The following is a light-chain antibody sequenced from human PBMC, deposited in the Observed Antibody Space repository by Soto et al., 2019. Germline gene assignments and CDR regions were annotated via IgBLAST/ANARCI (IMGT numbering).Light chain of an antibody. CDR1: QSISNH. V-gene: IGKV1-39*01. J-gene: IGKJ4*01. CDR3: QQSYSAPLP. CDR2: IAF. Sequence: DIQVTQSPSSLSASVGDRVTITCRASQSISNHMNWYQQRPGKAPMLLIYIAFNLQSGVSSRFSGSGSGTEFTLTINVLQPEDFATCYSQQSYSAPLPFGGVTKLPIK.